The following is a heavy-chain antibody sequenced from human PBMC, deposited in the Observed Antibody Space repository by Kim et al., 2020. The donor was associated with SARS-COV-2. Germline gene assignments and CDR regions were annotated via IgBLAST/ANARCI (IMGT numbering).Heavy chain of an antibody. CDR3: ARLAHELRYFDWLQSGGAFDI. D-gene: IGHD3-9*01. V-gene: IGHV4-39*01. CDR2: IYYSGST. Sequence: SETLSLTCTVSGGSITSSSYYWGWIRQPPGKGLEWIGSIYYSGSTYYNPSLKSRVTISVDTSKNQFSLKLSSVTAADTAVYHCARLAHELRYFDWLQSGGAFDIWGQGTMVTVSS. CDR1: GGSITSSSYY. J-gene: IGHJ3*02.